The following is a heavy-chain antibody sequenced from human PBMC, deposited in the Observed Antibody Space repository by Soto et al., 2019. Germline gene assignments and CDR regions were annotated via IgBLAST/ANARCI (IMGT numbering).Heavy chain of an antibody. CDR2: VNPNSGYT. Sequence: ASVKVSCNASGYTFTSYGISWVRQAPGQGLEWVGWVNPNSGYTAYAQKFVGRVTMTRNTPLRTAYMELSSLTSGDTAVYYCARRFSYGWNDYWGQVTLVTVSS. CDR1: GYTFTSYG. J-gene: IGHJ4*02. V-gene: IGHV1-8*02. CDR3: ARRFSYGWNDY. D-gene: IGHD5-18*01.